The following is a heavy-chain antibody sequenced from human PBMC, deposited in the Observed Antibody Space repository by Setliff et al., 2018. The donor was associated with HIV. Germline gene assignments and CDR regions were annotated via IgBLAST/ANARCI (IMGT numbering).Heavy chain of an antibody. J-gene: IGHJ4*02. D-gene: IGHD1-26*01. CDR1: GWSFSGYY. CDR3: ARCGGRGTYWENY. V-gene: IGHV4-34*01. Sequence: SETLSLTCTVYGWSFSGYYWSWIRQPPGMGLEWIGEINQSGNTNYNRSLKSRVTISADPSKNQFSLKLSSVTAADTAVYYCARCGGRGTYWENYWGQGTPVTVSS. CDR2: INQSGNT.